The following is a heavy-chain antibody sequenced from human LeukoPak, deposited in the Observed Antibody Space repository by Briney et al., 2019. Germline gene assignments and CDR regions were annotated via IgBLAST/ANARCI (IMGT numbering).Heavy chain of an antibody. CDR1: GFTFSNYA. J-gene: IGHJ4*02. Sequence: GGSLRLSCAASGFTFSNYALSWVRQAPGKGLEWVSVIYGGGSTYYADSVKGRFTISRDNSKNTLYLQMNSLRAEDTAVYYCARAASVAGTYALNHWGQGTLVTVSS. CDR2: IYGGGST. CDR3: ARAASVAGTYALNH. D-gene: IGHD6-19*01. V-gene: IGHV3-66*01.